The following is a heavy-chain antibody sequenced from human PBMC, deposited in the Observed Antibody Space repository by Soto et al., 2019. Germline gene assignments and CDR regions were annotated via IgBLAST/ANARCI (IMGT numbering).Heavy chain of an antibody. CDR2: IWHSGST. J-gene: IGHJ4*02. V-gene: IGHV4-30-2*01. CDR3: AKVRGTGYYEVAY. D-gene: IGHD3-22*01. Sequence: SETLSLTCAVSGGSISSGGYSWSWIRQPPGKGLEWIGYIWHSGSTYYNPSLKSRVTISVDRSKNQFSLKLSSVTAADTAVYYCAKVRGTGYYEVAYWGQGILVTVSS. CDR1: GGSISSGGYS.